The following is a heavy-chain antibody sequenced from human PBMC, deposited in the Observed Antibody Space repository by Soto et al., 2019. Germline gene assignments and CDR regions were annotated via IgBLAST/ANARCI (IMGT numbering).Heavy chain of an antibody. CDR2: ISAYNGNT. CDR3: ARAQEDYGDYVL. J-gene: IGHJ4*02. V-gene: IGHV1-18*01. CDR1: GYTFTSYG. D-gene: IGHD4-17*01. Sequence: ASVKVSCKASGYTFTSYGISWVRQAPGQGLEWMGWISAYNGNTNYAQKLQGRVTMTTDTSTSTGYMELRSLRSDDTAVYYCARAQEDYGDYVLWGQGTLVTVSS.